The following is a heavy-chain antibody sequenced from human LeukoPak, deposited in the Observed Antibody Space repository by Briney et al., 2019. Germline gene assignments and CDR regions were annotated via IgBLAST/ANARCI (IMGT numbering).Heavy chain of an antibody. CDR3: ARGTYYYDSSGYYFT. CDR1: GFTFSSNY. D-gene: IGHD3-22*01. Sequence: GGSLRLSCAASGFTFSSNYMRWVRQAPGKGLEWGSVIYSGGSTYYSDSVKGRFTISRDNSKNTMYLQMNSLRAEDTAVYYCARGTYYYDSSGYYFTLGQGDLVTVSS. V-gene: IGHV3-53*01. J-gene: IGHJ5*02. CDR2: IYSGGST.